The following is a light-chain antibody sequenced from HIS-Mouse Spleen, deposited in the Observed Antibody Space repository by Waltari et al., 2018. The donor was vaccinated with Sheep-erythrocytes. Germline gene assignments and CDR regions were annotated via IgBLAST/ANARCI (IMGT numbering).Light chain of an antibody. J-gene: IGLJ1*01. CDR3: CSYAGSYNHV. CDR2: DVS. Sequence: QSALTQPRSVSGSPGQSVTISCTGTSSDVGGYNYVSWYQQHPGKAPKLMIYDVSKRPSGGPDRCSGSKSGNTASLTISGLQADDEADYYCCSYAGSYNHVFATGTKVTVL. V-gene: IGLV2-11*01. CDR1: SSDVGGYNY.